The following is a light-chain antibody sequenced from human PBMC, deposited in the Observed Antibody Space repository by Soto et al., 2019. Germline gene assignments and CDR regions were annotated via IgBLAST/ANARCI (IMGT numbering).Light chain of an antibody. CDR3: QQYNTWPT. Sequence: EVVMTQSPATLSVSPGERATLSCRASQSVSSNLAWYQQKPGQAPRLLIYGASTRATGFPARFSGSGSGTEFTLTISSLQSEDFAFYYCQQYNTWPTFGQGTKVEIK. J-gene: IGKJ1*01. CDR2: GAS. V-gene: IGKV3-15*01. CDR1: QSVSSN.